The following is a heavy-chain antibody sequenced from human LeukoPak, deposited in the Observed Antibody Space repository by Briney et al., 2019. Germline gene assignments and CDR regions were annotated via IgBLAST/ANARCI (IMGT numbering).Heavy chain of an antibody. Sequence: GASVKVSCKASGYTFTSYGISWVRQAPGQGLEWMGWISAYNGNTNYAQKFQGRVTITRDTSASTAYMELSSLRSEDTAVYYCARFRAAVAGIAYYYYGMDVWGQGTTVTVSS. D-gene: IGHD6-19*01. CDR2: ISAYNGNT. V-gene: IGHV1-18*01. J-gene: IGHJ6*02. CDR3: ARFRAAVAGIAYYYYGMDV. CDR1: GYTFTSYG.